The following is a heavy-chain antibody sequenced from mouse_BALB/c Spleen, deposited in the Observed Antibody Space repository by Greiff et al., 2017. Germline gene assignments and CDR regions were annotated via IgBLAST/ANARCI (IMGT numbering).Heavy chain of an antibody. V-gene: IGHV3-8*02. CDR3: ASRIYYGNYDAMDY. D-gene: IGHD2-1*01. J-gene: IGHJ4*01. CDR1: GDSITSGY. CDR2: ISYSGST. Sequence: EVKVEESGPSLVKPSQTLSLTCSVTGDSITSGYWNWIRKFPGNKLEYMGYISYSGSTYYNPSLKSRISITRDTSKNQYYLQLNSVTTEDTATYYCASRIYYGNYDAMDYWGQGTSVTVSS.